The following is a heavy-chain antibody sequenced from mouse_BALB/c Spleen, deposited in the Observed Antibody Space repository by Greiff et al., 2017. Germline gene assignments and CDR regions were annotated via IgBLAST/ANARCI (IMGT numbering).Heavy chain of an antibody. D-gene: IGHD2-1*01. Sequence: EVQGVESGGGLVKPGGSLKLSCAASGFTFSSYAMSWVRQTPEKRLEWVASISSGGSTYYPDSVKGRFTISRDNARNILYLQMSSLRSEDTAMYYCARCEVIDYWGQGTTLTVSS. CDR1: GFTFSSYA. J-gene: IGHJ2*01. V-gene: IGHV5-6-5*01. CDR3: ARCEVIDY. CDR2: ISSGGST.